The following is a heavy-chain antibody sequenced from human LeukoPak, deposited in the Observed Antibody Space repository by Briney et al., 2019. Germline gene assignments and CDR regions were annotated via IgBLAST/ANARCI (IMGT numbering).Heavy chain of an antibody. CDR1: GGTFSSYA. V-gene: IGHV1-69*13. CDR2: IIPIFGTA. D-gene: IGHD3-10*01. J-gene: IGHJ4*02. Sequence: SVKVSCKASGGTFSSYAISWVRQAPGQGLEWMGGIIPIFGTANYAQKFQGRVTITADESTSTAYMELSSLRSEDTAVYYCARVGLAMVRGVISRPFDYWGQGTRVTVSS. CDR3: ARVGLAMVRGVISRPFDY.